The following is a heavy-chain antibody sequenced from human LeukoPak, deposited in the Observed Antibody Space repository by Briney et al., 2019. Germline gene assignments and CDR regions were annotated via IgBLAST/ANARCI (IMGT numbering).Heavy chain of an antibody. V-gene: IGHV1-18*01. D-gene: IGHD5-18*01. CDR2: ISPYNGDT. CDR3: ARGRTATYGMDV. J-gene: IGHJ6*02. Sequence: GASVKVSCKASGYDFTSVGITWVRQAPGQGLEWMGWISPYNGDTRYVQKLQGRVTMTTDTSTSTAYMELRSLRSDDTAVYYCARGRTATYGMDVWGQGTTVTVSS. CDR1: GYDFTSVG.